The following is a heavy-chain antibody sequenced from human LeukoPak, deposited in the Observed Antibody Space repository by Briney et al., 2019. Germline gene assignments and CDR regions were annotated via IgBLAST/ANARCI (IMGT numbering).Heavy chain of an antibody. CDR2: INPNSGGT. V-gene: IGHV1-2*02. Sequence: GASVTVSCKASGYTFSGYYMHWVRQAPGQGLEWMGWINPNSGGTSYAQKFQGRVTMTRGTSISTAYMELSRLRSDDTAVYYCARIEIATGDRLTFDYWGQGTLVTASS. CDR1: GYTFSGYY. J-gene: IGHJ4*02. D-gene: IGHD5-24*01. CDR3: ARIEIATGDRLTFDY.